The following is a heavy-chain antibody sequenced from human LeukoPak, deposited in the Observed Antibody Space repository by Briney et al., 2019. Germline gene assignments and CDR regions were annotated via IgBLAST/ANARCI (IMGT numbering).Heavy chain of an antibody. D-gene: IGHD2-21*02. J-gene: IGHJ4*02. CDR2: IWYDGSNK. Sequence: PGGSLRLSCAASGFTFRSYGMHWVRQAPGKGLEWVAIIWYDGSNKYYADSVKGRITISRDNSKNTLYLQMNSLRAEDTAVHYCATVRGCGGDCYYIDYWGQGTLVTVSS. V-gene: IGHV3-33*01. CDR3: ATVRGCGGDCYYIDY. CDR1: GFTFRSYG.